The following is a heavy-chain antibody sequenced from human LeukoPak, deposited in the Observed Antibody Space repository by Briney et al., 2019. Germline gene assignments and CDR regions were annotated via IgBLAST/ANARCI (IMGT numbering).Heavy chain of an antibody. CDR1: GGSINNYY. J-gene: IGHJ4*02. CDR3: ARRRDYFDS. V-gene: IGHV4-59*01. Sequence: SETLSLTCTVSGGSINNYYWSWIRQPPGKGLEWIGYIYYRGSTNYNPSLKSRVTFSVDTSKNQFSLKLNSVTAADTAVYYCARRRDYFDSWGQGTLVTVSS. CDR2: IYYRGST.